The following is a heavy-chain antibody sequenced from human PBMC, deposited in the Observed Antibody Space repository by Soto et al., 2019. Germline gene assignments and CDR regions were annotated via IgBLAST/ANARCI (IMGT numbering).Heavy chain of an antibody. V-gene: IGHV4-59*01. Sequence: PSETLSLTCRVSGGCISSYYWSWVRQRPGKGLEWIGNIYYTGSTHYNPSLKSPVTMSVDTSKHQFSLKLSSVTAADTALYYCARGGYCTSTSCFYYYMDVWGNGTTVTVYS. D-gene: IGHD2-2*01. CDR3: ARGGYCTSTSCFYYYMDV. CDR1: GGCISSYY. J-gene: IGHJ6*03. CDR2: IYYTGST.